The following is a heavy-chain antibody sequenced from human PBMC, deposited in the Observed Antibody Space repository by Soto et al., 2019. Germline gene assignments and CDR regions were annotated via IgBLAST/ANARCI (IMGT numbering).Heavy chain of an antibody. CDR3: APNVAGSPFEY. CDR1: GFTFSNYG. Sequence: QVQLVESGGGVVQPGRSLTVSCAASGFTFSNYGMHWVRQPPGKGLEWVAVISYDGNDRHYTDSVKGRFTISRDNSKKTLYLQMNSLRAEDTAVYYCAPNVAGSPFEYWGQGTLVTVSS. V-gene: IGHV3-30*03. CDR2: ISYDGNDR. J-gene: IGHJ4*02.